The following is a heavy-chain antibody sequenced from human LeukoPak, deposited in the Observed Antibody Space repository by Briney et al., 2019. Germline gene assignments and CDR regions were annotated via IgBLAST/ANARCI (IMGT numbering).Heavy chain of an antibody. CDR1: GGSISSYY. CDR2: IYTSGST. CDR3: ARGTTVTPQFAY. D-gene: IGHD4-11*01. Sequence: SETLSLTCTVSGGSISSYYWSWIRQPAGKGLEWIGRIYTSGSTNYNPSLKSRVTISVDTSKNQFSLKMSSVTAADTAVYYCARGTTVTPQFAYWGQGTLVTVSS. J-gene: IGHJ4*02. V-gene: IGHV4-4*07.